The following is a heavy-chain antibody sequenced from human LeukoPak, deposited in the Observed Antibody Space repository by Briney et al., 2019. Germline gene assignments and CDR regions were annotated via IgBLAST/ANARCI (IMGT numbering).Heavy chain of an antibody. Sequence: GGSLRLSCAASGFTFSSYGMHWVRQAPGKGLEWVAVISYDGSNKYYADSVKGRFTISRDNSKNTLYLQMNSLRAEDTAVYYCASAYSSGPPGWWGQGTLVTVSS. D-gene: IGHD6-19*01. CDR2: ISYDGSNK. V-gene: IGHV3-30*03. J-gene: IGHJ4*02. CDR3: ASAYSSGPPGW. CDR1: GFTFSSYG.